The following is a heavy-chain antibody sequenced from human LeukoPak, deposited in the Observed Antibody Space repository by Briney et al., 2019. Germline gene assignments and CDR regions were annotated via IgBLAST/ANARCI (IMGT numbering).Heavy chain of an antibody. D-gene: IGHD1-14*01. V-gene: IGHV4-39*01. CDR1: GGPISSSSYY. J-gene: IGHJ6*03. Sequence: PSETPSLTCTVSGGPISSSSYYWGWIRQPPGKGLEWIGSIYYSGSTYYNPSLKSRVTISVDTSKNQFSLKLSSVTAADTAVYYCARRTSEAPENHYMDVWGKGTTVTVSS. CDR2: IYYSGST. CDR3: ARRTSEAPENHYMDV.